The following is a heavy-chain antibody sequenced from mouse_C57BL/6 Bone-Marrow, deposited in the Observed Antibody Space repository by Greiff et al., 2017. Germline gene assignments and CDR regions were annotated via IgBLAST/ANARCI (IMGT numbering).Heavy chain of an antibody. CDR2: IDPSDSYT. CDR1: GYTFTSYW. D-gene: IGHD1-1*01. CDR3: AGSYYYGSSYWFAY. J-gene: IGHJ3*01. V-gene: IGHV1-69*01. Sequence: VQLQQPGAELVMPGASVKLSCKASGYTFTSYWMHWVKQRPGQGLEWIGEIDPSDSYTNYNQKFKGKYTLTVDKSSSTAYMQLSSLTSEDSAVYYGAGSYYYGSSYWFAYWGQGTLVTVAA.